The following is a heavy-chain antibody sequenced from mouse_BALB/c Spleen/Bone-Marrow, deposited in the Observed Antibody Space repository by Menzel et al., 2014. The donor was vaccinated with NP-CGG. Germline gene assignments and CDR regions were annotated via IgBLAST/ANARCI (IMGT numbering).Heavy chain of an antibody. CDR3: ARSGGNYDAMDY. V-gene: IGHV1S34*01. CDR2: ISCYNGAT. D-gene: IGHD2-1*01. J-gene: IGHJ4*01. Sequence: LVKTGASVKISCKASGYSFTGYYMHWVKQSHGKSLEWIGYISCYNGATSYNQKFKGKATFTVDTSSSTAYMLFHRLTSEDSAVYYCARSGGNYDAMDYWGQGTSVTVSS. CDR1: GYSFTGYY.